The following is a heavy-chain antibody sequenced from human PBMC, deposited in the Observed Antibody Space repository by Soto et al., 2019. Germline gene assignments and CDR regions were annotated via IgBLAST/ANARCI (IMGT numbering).Heavy chain of an antibody. CDR2: IDPSDSYT. CDR3: ARLERSVGMDV. D-gene: IGHD2-15*01. V-gene: IGHV5-10-1*01. CDR1: GYTFTNYW. J-gene: IGHJ6*02. Sequence: GESLKISCKGSGYTFTNYWIGWVRQLPGKGLEWMGRIDPSDSYTNYSPSFQGHVTISADKSISTAYLQWRSLKASDTAMYYCARLERSVGMDVWGQGTTVTVSS.